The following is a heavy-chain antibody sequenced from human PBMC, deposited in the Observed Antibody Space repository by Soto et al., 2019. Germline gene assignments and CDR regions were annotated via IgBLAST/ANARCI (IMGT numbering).Heavy chain of an antibody. D-gene: IGHD2-8*01. Sequence: SETLSLTCTVSGGSISSYYWSWIRQPPGKGLEWIGYIYYSGSTNYNPSLKSRVTISVDTSKNQFSLKLSSVTAADTAVYYCARRVGLMYALPHHYYYYMDVWGKGTTVTVSS. V-gene: IGHV4-59*08. CDR1: GGSISSYY. CDR3: ARRVGLMYALPHHYYYYMDV. J-gene: IGHJ6*03. CDR2: IYYSGST.